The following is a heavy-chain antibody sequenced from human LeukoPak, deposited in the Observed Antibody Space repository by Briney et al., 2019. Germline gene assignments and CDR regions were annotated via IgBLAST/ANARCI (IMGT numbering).Heavy chain of an antibody. CDR2: IGSSSDTV. D-gene: IGHD2-15*01. J-gene: IGHJ4*02. CDR1: GFTFSDYS. Sequence: GGSLRLSCAASGFTFSDYSMNWVRQSPGKGLEWVSYIGSSSDTVYYADSVKGRFTISRDNGKNSLYFQMNSLRVEDTAVYYCAREYCSGGTCYSDYWGQGTRVTVFS. V-gene: IGHV3-48*01. CDR3: AREYCSGGTCYSDY.